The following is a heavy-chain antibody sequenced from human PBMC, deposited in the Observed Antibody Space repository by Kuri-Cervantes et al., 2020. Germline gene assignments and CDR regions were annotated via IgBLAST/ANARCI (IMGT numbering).Heavy chain of an antibody. V-gene: IGHV3-23*01. CDR2: LSGSGGST. CDR3: ARNWGDSGYHKGPLDY. J-gene: IGHJ4*02. Sequence: GESLKISCAASGFTFSDAWMNWVRQAPGKGLEWVSTLSGSGGSTYYADSVKGRFTISRDNSKNTLSLQVNSLRAEDTAVYFCARNWGDSGYHKGPLDYWGQGTRVTVSS. CDR1: GFTFSDAW. D-gene: IGHD3-22*01.